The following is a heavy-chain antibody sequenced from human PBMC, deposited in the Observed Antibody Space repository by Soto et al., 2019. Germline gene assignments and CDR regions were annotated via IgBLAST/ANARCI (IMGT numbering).Heavy chain of an antibody. CDR1: GGSVVSGSYY. Sequence: SETLSLTCTVSGGSVVSGSYYLIGIRQRPGKGLELIGYMYYSGSTNYNPSLKSRVTISLDTSKNQFSLKLSSVTAADTAVYFCARTRDFWSGNDAFDIWGQGTMVTVSS. J-gene: IGHJ3*02. CDR3: ARTRDFWSGNDAFDI. CDR2: MYYSGST. V-gene: IGHV4-61*01. D-gene: IGHD3-3*01.